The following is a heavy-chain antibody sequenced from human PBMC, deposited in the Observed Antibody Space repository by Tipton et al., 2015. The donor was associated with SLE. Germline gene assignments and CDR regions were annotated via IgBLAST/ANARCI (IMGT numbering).Heavy chain of an antibody. CDR3: AKASGAVYGTEYFDY. D-gene: IGHD5/OR15-5a*01. CDR1: IFSLTDSW. Sequence: GSLRLSCAASIFSLTDSWMTWVRQAPGKGLEWVATIKGDESGTFYVDSVKGRFTISRDNSKNTLFLQMNSLRPQDTAVYYCAKASGAVYGTEYFDYWGQGTLVTVSS. CDR2: IKGDESGT. V-gene: IGHV3-7*03. J-gene: IGHJ4*02.